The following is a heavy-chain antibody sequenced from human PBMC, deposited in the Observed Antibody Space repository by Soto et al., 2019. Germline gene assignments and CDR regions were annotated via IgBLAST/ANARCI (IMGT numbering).Heavy chain of an antibody. CDR1: GGSFSGYY. Sequence: PSETLSLTCAVYGGSFSGYYWSWIRQPPGKGLEWIGEINHSGSTNYNPSLKSRVTISVDTSKNQFSLKLSSVTAADTAVYYCARISGYLYYFDYWGQGTLVTVSS. J-gene: IGHJ4*02. D-gene: IGHD5-18*01. V-gene: IGHV4-34*01. CDR2: INHSGST. CDR3: ARISGYLYYFDY.